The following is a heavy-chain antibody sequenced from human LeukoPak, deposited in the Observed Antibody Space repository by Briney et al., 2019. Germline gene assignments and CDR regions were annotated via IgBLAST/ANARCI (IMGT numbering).Heavy chain of an antibody. V-gene: IGHV4-61*02. CDR3: ARGQGYYGSGSFSGKFDP. CDR1: GGSISCGSYY. D-gene: IGHD3-10*01. Sequence: SQTLSLTCTVSGGSISCGSYYWSWIRQPAGKGLEWIGRIYTSGSTNYNPSLKSRVTISVDTSKNQFSLKLSSVTAADTAVYYCARGQGYYGSGSFSGKFDPWGQGTLVTVSS. J-gene: IGHJ5*02. CDR2: IYTSGST.